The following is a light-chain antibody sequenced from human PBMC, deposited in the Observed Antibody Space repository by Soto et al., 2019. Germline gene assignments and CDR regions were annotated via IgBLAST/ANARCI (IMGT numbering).Light chain of an antibody. CDR2: DAS. Sequence: DIQMTQSPSTLSGSVGDRVTITCGASQTITSWLAWYQQKPGKAPRLLIYDASSLESWVPSRFSGSGSGTEFTLTISSLQSEDFATYYCQQYKSFWTFGQGTKVDI. CDR1: QTITSW. J-gene: IGKJ1*01. CDR3: QQYKSFWT. V-gene: IGKV1-5*01.